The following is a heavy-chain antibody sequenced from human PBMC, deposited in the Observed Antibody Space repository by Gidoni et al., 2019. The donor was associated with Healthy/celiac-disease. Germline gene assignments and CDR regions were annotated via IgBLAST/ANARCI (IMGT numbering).Heavy chain of an antibody. V-gene: IGHV3-64*02. J-gene: IGHJ3*02. Sequence: EVQLVESGEGLVQPGGSLRLSCAASGFTFSSYAMHWVRQAPGKGLEYVSAISSNGGSTYYADSVKGRFTISRDNSKNTLYLQMGSLRAEDMAVYYCARDISRGWADWGAFDIWGQGTMVTVSS. CDR3: ARDISRGWADWGAFDI. D-gene: IGHD6-19*01. CDR2: ISSNGGST. CDR1: GFTFSSYA.